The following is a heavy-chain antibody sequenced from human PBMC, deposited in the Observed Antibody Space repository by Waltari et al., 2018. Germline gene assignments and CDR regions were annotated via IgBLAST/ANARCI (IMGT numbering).Heavy chain of an antibody. CDR1: GFSLSTSGVG. J-gene: IGHJ3*02. Sequence: QITLKESGPTLVKPTQTLTLTCTFSGFSLSTSGVGGGWIRQPPGKALEWLALIYWNDDKRYSPSLKSRLTITKDTSKNQVVLTMTNVDPVDTATYYCAHKQGISWSFGAFDIWGQGTMVTVSS. V-gene: IGHV2-5*01. D-gene: IGHD6-13*01. CDR2: IYWNDDK. CDR3: AHKQGISWSFGAFDI.